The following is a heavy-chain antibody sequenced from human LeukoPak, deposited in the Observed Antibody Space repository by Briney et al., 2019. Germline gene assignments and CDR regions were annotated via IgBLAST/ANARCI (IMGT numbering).Heavy chain of an antibody. J-gene: IGHJ5*02. Sequence: SETLSLTCAVYGGSFSGYYWSWIRQPPGKGLEWIGEINHGGSTNYNPSLKSRVTISVDTSKNQFSLKLSSVTAADTAVYYCARVIHLDDYSKNNWFDPWGQGTLVTVSS. CDR3: ARVIHLDDYSKNNWFDP. V-gene: IGHV4-34*01. CDR1: GGSFSGYY. D-gene: IGHD4-11*01. CDR2: INHGGST.